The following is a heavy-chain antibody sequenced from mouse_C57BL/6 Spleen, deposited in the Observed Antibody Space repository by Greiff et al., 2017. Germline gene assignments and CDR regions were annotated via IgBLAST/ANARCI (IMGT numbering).Heavy chain of an antibody. D-gene: IGHD1-1*01. CDR1: GYTFTSYW. CDR2: INPSNGGT. CDR3: ASPIYYYGSSQPWFAY. J-gene: IGHJ3*01. V-gene: IGHV1-53*01. Sequence: QVQLQQPGTELVKPGASVKLSCKASGYTFTSYWMHWVKQRPGQGLEWIGNINPSNGGTNYNEKFKSKATLTVDKSSSTAYMQLSSLTSADSAVYYCASPIYYYGSSQPWFAYWGQGTLVTVSA.